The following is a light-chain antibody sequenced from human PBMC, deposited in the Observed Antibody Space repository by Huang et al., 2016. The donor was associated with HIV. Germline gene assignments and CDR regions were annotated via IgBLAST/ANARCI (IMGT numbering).Light chain of an antibody. V-gene: IGKV3-15*01. CDR3: QQYNNWPLT. Sequence: EIVMTQSPATLSVSPGERATLSCRASQSVSSNLAWYQQKPGQAPRLLIYGASTRATGIPVRSSGSGSGTEFTLTISSLQSEDFAVYYCQQYNNWPLTFGGGTKVEIK. CDR1: QSVSSN. CDR2: GAS. J-gene: IGKJ4*01.